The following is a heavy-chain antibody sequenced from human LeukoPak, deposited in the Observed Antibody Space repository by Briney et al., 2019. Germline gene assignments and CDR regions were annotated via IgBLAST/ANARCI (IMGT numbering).Heavy chain of an antibody. CDR1: GFIFSRYW. Sequence: PGGSLRLSCAASGFIFSRYWMTWVRQAPGKGLEWVANIKPDGSEKKYVDSVKGRFTISRDNAKNSLYLQMNSLRAEDTAVYYCATFWRYFDWLLPDIWGQGTMVTVSS. CDR2: IKPDGSEK. D-gene: IGHD3-9*01. J-gene: IGHJ3*02. V-gene: IGHV3-7*05. CDR3: ATFWRYFDWLLPDI.